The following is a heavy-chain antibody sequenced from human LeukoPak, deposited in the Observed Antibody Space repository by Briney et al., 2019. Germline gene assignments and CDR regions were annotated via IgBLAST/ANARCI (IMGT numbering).Heavy chain of an antibody. V-gene: IGHV4-59*01. CDR2: IYYSGST. Sequence: PSETLSLTCTVSGGSISSYYWSWIRQPPGKGLEWIGYIYYSGSTNYNPSLKSRVTISVDTSKNQFSLKLSSVTAADTAVYYCARGLIGYYDSSGYSLGAFDIWGQGTMVTVSS. D-gene: IGHD3-22*01. CDR3: ARGLIGYYDSSGYSLGAFDI. CDR1: GGSISSYY. J-gene: IGHJ3*02.